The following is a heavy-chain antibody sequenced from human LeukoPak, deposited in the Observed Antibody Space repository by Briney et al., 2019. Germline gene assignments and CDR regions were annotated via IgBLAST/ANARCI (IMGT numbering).Heavy chain of an antibody. Sequence: SETLSLTCTVSGGSISSSSYYWGWIRQPPGKGLEWIGYIYYSGSTNYNPSLKSRVTISVDTSKNQFSLKLSSVTAADTAVYYCARDSLGYFDYWGQGTLVTVSS. CDR2: IYYSGST. CDR1: GGSISSSSYY. V-gene: IGHV4-61*01. J-gene: IGHJ4*02. CDR3: ARDSLGYFDY.